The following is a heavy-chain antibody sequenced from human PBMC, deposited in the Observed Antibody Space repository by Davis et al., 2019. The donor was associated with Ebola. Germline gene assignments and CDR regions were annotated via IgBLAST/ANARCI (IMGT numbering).Heavy chain of an antibody. J-gene: IGHJ6*02. CDR2: IYYSGST. D-gene: IGHD4-11*01. Sequence: PSETLSLTCTVSGGSISSYYWSWIRQPPGKGLEWIGYIYYSGSTNYNPSLKSRVTISVDTSKNQFSLKLSSVTAADTAVYYCASGPYSDYGRGGYYYGMDVWGQGTTVTVSS. CDR1: GGSISSYY. V-gene: IGHV4-59*01. CDR3: ASGPYSDYGRGGYYYGMDV.